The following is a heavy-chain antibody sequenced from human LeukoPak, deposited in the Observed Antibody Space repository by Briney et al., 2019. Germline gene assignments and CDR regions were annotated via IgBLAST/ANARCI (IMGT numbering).Heavy chain of an antibody. CDR3: AKAAALIAAAGNWFDP. J-gene: IGHJ5*02. CDR2: ISGSGGST. CDR1: GFTFSSYA. V-gene: IGHV3-23*01. Sequence: GGSLRLSCAASGFTFSSYAMSWVRQAPGKGLEWVSAISGSGGSTYYADSVKGRFTISRDNSKNTLYLQMNGLRAEDAAVYYCAKAAALIAAAGNWFDPWGQGTLVTVSS. D-gene: IGHD6-13*01.